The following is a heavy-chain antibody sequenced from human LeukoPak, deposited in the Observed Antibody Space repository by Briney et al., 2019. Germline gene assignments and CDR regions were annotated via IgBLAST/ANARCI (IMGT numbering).Heavy chain of an antibody. D-gene: IGHD3-10*01. CDR2: ISSSGSTI. Sequence: GGSLRLSCAASAFTFSSYWMSWVRQAPGKGLEWVSYISSSGSTIYYADSVKGRFTISRDNAKNSLYLQMNSLRAEDTAVYYCARGPSGVSQFDYWGQGTLVTVSS. J-gene: IGHJ4*02. V-gene: IGHV3-48*04. CDR1: AFTFSSYW. CDR3: ARGPSGVSQFDY.